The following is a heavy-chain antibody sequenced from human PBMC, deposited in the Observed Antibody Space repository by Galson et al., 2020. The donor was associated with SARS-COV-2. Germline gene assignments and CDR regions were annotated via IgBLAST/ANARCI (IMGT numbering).Heavy chain of an antibody. CDR3: ARHTMVRGVIPDGFDP. D-gene: IGHD3-10*01. CDR2: NYTGDYET. J-gene: IGHJ5*02. V-gene: IGHV5-51*07. CDR1: GYSFTSNW. Sequence: GASLETSCKGSGYSFTSNWIGWGHQMSGKGPEWRGINYTGDYETRYSPSFQGQVTSSADKSISNAYLQGSSLKASDTAMYYCARHTMVRGVIPDGFDPWGQGTLVTVSS.